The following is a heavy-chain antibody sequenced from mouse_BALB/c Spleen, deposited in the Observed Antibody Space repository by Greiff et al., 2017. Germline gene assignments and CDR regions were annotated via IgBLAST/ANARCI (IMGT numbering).Heavy chain of an antibody. V-gene: IGHV5-6-5*01. D-gene: IGHD2-2*01. CDR3: ARVYGYDRAY. CDR2: ISSGGST. Sequence: EVQLVESGGGLVKPGGSLKLSCAASGFTFSSYAMSWVRQTPEKRLEWVASISSGGSTYYPDSVKGRFTISRDNARNILYLQMSSLRSEDTAMYYCARVYGYDRAYWGQGTLVTVSA. J-gene: IGHJ3*01. CDR1: GFTFSSYA.